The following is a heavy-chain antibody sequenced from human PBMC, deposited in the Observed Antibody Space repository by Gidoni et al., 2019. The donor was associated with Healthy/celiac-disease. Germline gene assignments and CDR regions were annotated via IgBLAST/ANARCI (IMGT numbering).Heavy chain of an antibody. D-gene: IGHD4-17*01. V-gene: IGHV3-48*04. CDR1: GFTFISYS. CDR3: SKVGDYKDYYYYGMDV. Sequence: DVQLVESGGGLVQPGGFLRLPCAASGFTFISYSMNWLRQAPGKGLEWVSYIISSSSTIYYADSVKGRFTISRDNAKNSLYLQMNSLRAEYTSVYYCSKVGDYKDYYYYGMDVWGQGTTVTVSS. J-gene: IGHJ6*02. CDR2: IISSSSTI.